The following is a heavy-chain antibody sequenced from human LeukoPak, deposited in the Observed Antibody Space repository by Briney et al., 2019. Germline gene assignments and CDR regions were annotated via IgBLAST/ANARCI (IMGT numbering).Heavy chain of an antibody. V-gene: IGHV4-39*07. J-gene: IGHJ4*02. CDR3: ARGRRRIAAAGTGFDY. Sequence: SETLSLTCAVSGGSISSSSYYWGWIRQPPGKGLEWIGSIYYSGSTYYNPSLKSRVTISVDTSKNQFSLKLSSVTAADTAVYYCARGRRRIAAAGTGFDYWGQGTLVTVSS. D-gene: IGHD6-13*01. CDR1: GGSISSSSYY. CDR2: IYYSGST.